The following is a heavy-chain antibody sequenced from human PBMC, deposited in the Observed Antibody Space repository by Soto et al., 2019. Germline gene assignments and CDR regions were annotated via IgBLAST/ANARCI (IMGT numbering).Heavy chain of an antibody. CDR3: AKLRYFDWSAYNWFEY. CDR1: GFTFSSYA. D-gene: IGHD3-9*01. Sequence: GGSLRLSCAASGFTFSSYAMTWVRQAPGKGLEWVSGISGSGATTSYADSVKGRFTVSRDNSKNTLYLQMNSLRVEDTAVYHCAKLRYFDWSAYNWFEYWGQGAPVTVSS. J-gene: IGHJ5*01. V-gene: IGHV3-23*01. CDR2: ISGSGATT.